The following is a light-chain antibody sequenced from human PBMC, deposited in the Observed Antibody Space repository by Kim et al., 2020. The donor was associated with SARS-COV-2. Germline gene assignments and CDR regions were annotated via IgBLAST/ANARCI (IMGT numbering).Light chain of an antibody. CDR3: QAWDTSSLLYV. CDR2: QDT. CDR1: KLGGNY. V-gene: IGLV3-1*01. Sequence: SYELTQPPSVSVSPGQTANITCSGDKLGGNYAFWYLQKPDQSPVLVIYQDTKRPSGIPERFSGSNSGNTATLTISGTQAMDEADYYCQAWDTSSLLYVFGTGTKVTVL. J-gene: IGLJ1*01.